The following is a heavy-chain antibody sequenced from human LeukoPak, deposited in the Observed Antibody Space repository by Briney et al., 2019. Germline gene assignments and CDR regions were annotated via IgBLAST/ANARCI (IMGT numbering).Heavy chain of an antibody. J-gene: IGHJ4*02. CDR3: SNDAGYYYDSSDY. V-gene: IGHV3-48*03. CDR2: ISSSGSTI. D-gene: IGHD3-22*01. CDR1: LLNVFGSD. Sequence: GGSLSRSCAAPLLNVFGSDINTVRQAPGKGLEWVSYISSSGSTIYYADSVKGRFTISRDNAKSSLYLQMNSLRAEDTAVYYGSNDAGYYYDSSDYWGQGNLVTVSS.